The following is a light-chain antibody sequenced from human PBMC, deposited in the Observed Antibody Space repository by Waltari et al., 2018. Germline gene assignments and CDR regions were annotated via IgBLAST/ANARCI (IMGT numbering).Light chain of an antibody. Sequence: EIVLTQSPGTLSLSPGERATLPCRASQSVRYLAWYQQKPGQAPRLLIYGASSRATGIPDRFSASGFGTDFTLIINGLEPEDFALYYCQHYGTSPVTFGPGTKVEI. CDR3: QHYGTSPVT. J-gene: IGKJ3*01. CDR1: QSVRY. CDR2: GAS. V-gene: IGKV3-20*01.